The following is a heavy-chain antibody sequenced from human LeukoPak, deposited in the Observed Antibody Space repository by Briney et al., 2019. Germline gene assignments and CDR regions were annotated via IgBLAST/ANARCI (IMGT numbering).Heavy chain of an antibody. CDR2: IYYSGST. V-gene: IGHV4-39*01. D-gene: IGHD2-2*01. CDR1: GGSISSSSYY. J-gene: IGHJ4*02. Sequence: PSETLSLTCTVSGGSISSSSYYWGWIRQPPGKGLEWIGSIYYSGSTYYNPSLKSRVTISVDTSKNQFSLKLSSVTAADTAVYYCARMACSSTSCYDGEDYWGQGTLVTVSS. CDR3: ARMACSSTSCYDGEDY.